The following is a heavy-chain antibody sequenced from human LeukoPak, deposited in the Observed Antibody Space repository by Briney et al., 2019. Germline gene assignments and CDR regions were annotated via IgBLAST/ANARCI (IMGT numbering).Heavy chain of an antibody. J-gene: IGHJ3*02. D-gene: IGHD5-24*01. V-gene: IGHV3-23*01. CDR3: ARPTEMATIRDAFDI. CDR2: ISGSGANT. CDR1: GFTFSNYA. Sequence: PGGSLRLSCAASGFTFSNYAMNWVRQAPGKGLEWVSSISGSGANTYYADSVKGRFTISRDNAKNTLYLQMNSLRAEDTAVYYCARPTEMATIRDAFDIWGQGTMVTVSS.